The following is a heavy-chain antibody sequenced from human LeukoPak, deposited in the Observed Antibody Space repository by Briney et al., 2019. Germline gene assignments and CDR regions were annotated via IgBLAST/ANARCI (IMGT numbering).Heavy chain of an antibody. V-gene: IGHV3-48*03. D-gene: IGHD5-12*01. CDR1: RFAFSVYE. J-gene: IGHJ4*02. CDR2: ISSSGGAR. Sequence: GGSLRLSCAASRFAFSVYEIYWVRQAPGKGLEWIAYISSSGGARHYADSVRGRFTISRDNAKNSLYLQMNSLRAEDTAVYYCSTLTVASGFDYWGQGTLVTVSS. CDR3: STLTVASGFDY.